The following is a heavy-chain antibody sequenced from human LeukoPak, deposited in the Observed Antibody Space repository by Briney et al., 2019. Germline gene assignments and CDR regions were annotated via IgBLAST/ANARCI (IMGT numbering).Heavy chain of an antibody. J-gene: IGHJ3*02. CDR3: AREVWCRGGSCYLNAFDI. Sequence: ASVKVSCKASGYTFSDNGICWVRQAPGQGLEWMGYISPQNGKTDFAQKFQGRLTMTTDTSTSTAYMDLRSLRSDDTAVYYCAREVWCRGGSCYLNAFDIWGQGTMVTVSS. CDR2: ISPQNGKT. D-gene: IGHD2-15*01. V-gene: IGHV1-18*01. CDR1: GYTFSDNG.